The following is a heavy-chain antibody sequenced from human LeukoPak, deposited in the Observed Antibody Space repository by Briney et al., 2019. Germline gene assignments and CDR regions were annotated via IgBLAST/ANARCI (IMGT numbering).Heavy chain of an antibody. V-gene: IGHV4-59*01. J-gene: IGHJ4*02. CDR1: GGSISPYY. Sequence: SETLSLTCAVSGGSISPYYWSWIRQPPGKGLEWIGYIFYSGSTSYNPSLKSRVTISVDTSKNQFSLVLSSVTLADTAVYYCAREGGPIADWGQGTLVTVSS. CDR2: IFYSGST. CDR3: AREGGPIAD. D-gene: IGHD6-13*01.